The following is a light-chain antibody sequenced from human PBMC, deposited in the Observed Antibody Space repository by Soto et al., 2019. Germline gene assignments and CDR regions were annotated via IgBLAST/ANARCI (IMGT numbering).Light chain of an antibody. V-gene: IGLV2-8*01. J-gene: IGLJ1*01. Sequence: QSVLTQPPSASESPGQSVTISCIGTTSDIGGYNYVSWYQQHPGKAPKLMIFEVDRRPSGVPDRFSGSKSGNTASLTVSGLQAEDESDYYCSSYAGSNNFVFGTGTKVTVL. CDR1: TSDIGGYNY. CDR2: EVD. CDR3: SSYAGSNNFV.